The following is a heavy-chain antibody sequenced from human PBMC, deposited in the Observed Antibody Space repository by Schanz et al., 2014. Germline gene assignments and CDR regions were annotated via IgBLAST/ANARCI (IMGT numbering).Heavy chain of an antibody. J-gene: IGHJ4*02. V-gene: IGHV3-30*18. CDR3: AKLDGYAYGSMGQEYFDY. CDR2: ISYDGNEK. D-gene: IGHD5-18*01. Sequence: QVQLVESGGGVVQPGKSLRLSCAASGFAFSDYGMHWVRQAPGKGLEWVAFISYDGNEKHYPDSVKGRFTISRDNSRNTLFLQMESLRTEDTAVYYCAKLDGYAYGSMGQEYFDYWGQGTLVAVSS. CDR1: GFAFSDYG.